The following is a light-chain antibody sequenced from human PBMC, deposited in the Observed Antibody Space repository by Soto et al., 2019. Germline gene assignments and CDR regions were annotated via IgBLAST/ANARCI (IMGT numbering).Light chain of an antibody. J-gene: IGKJ5*01. CDR3: QQSYSSPLT. CDR2: DAS. Sequence: DIQLTQSPCSVAASLGDRVSIXXRASQSISSYLNWYQQKPGQAPHIXIYDASSLQSGVPSRFSGSGSGTDFTLTISSLQPEDFATYYCQQSYSSPLTFGRGTRVEIK. CDR1: QSISSY. V-gene: IGKV1-39*01.